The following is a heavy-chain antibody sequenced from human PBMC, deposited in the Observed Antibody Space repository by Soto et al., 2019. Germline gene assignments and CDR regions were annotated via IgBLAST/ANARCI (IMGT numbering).Heavy chain of an antibody. CDR1: GFTFSSYG. Sequence: TGGSLSLSCAASGFTFSSYGMHWFRQAPCKGLEWVAVISYDGSNKYYADSVKGRFTISRDNSKNTLYLQMNSLRAEDTAVYYCAKGLIPGSPFDYWGQGTLVTVSS. V-gene: IGHV3-30*18. CDR3: AKGLIPGSPFDY. J-gene: IGHJ4*02. CDR2: ISYDGSNK.